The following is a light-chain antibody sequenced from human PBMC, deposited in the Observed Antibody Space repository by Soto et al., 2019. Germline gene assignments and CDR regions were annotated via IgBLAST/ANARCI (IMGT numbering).Light chain of an antibody. J-gene: IGKJ3*01. CDR1: QSVSSY. Sequence: EIVLTQSPATLSLSPGERATLSCRASQSVSSYLAWYQQKPGQAPRLLIYDASNRATGIPARFSGSGSVTDFTLTISSLEPEDFAVYYCQQRSNWATFGPGTKVDI. V-gene: IGKV3-11*01. CDR2: DAS. CDR3: QQRSNWAT.